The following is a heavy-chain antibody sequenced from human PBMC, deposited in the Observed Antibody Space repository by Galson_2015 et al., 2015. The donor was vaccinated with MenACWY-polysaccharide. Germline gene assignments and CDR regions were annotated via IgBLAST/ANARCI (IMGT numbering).Heavy chain of an antibody. CDR1: GFSFESFC. D-gene: IGHD4-11*01. CDR3: STVRYDYSNSPDH. CDR2: INLDGSVK. J-gene: IGHJ4*02. Sequence: SLRLSCAASGFSFESFCMSWVRQVPGKGLQEVAQINLDGSVKTYADSVRGRFTISRDNAEKSLSLQMNSLKTEDTAVYYCSTVRYDYSNSPDHWGRGTLVTVSS. V-gene: IGHV3-7*03.